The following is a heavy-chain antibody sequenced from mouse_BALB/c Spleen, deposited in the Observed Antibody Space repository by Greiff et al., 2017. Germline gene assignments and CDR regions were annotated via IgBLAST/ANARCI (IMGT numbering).Heavy chain of an antibody. D-gene: IGHD2-4*01. CDR3: ARWLDYDYAMDD. CDR1: GFTFSSYA. V-gene: IGHV5-6-5*01. J-gene: IGHJ4*01. Sequence: EVQVVESGGGLVKPGGSLKLSCAASGFTFSSYAMSWVRQTPEKRLEWVASISSGGSTYYPDSVKGRFTISRDNARNILYLQMSSLRSEDTAMYYCARWLDYDYAMDDWGQGTSVTVSS. CDR2: ISSGGST.